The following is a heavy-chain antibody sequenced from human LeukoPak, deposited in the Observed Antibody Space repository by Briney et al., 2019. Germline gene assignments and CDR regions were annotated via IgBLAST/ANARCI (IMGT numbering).Heavy chain of an antibody. CDR3: ARVSSGIFDY. Sequence: GGSLRLSCAASGFTFSNYNMNWVRQAPGKGLEWVSSISSSSSYIYYADSVKGRFTISRDNAKNSLYLQMHSLRAEDTAVYYCARVSSGIFDYWGQGTLVTVSS. D-gene: IGHD6-19*01. V-gene: IGHV3-21*01. CDR1: GFTFSNYN. J-gene: IGHJ4*02. CDR2: ISSSSSYI.